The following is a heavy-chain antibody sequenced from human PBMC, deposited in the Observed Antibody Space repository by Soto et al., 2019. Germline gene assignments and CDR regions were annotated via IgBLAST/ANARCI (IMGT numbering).Heavy chain of an antibody. Sequence: VSVMFSFQAYGYTFTRYTMNCVRQAPGQMLEWIGWINPDNGNTKSSQKFQDRVISTRDKSASRDYMHLSNLRAEDTAVYYCARGVATGQLDHWGQGTLVPVSS. CDR3: ARGVATGQLDH. D-gene: IGHD2-2*01. CDR2: INPDNGNT. V-gene: IGHV1-3*01. J-gene: IGHJ5*02. CDR1: GYTFTRYT.